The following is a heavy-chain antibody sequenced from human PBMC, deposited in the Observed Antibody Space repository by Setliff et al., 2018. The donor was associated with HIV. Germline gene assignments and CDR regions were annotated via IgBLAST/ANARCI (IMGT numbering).Heavy chain of an antibody. D-gene: IGHD3-10*01. CDR1: GFTFSSYE. CDR3: ASSGSGSYINWFGP. V-gene: IGHV3-48*04. Sequence: GESLKISCAAAGFTFSSYEMTWVRQAPGKGLECISYISRDSDRIHYADSVKGRFTVSRDNAKNSLFLQMHSLRAEDTAVYYCASSGSGSYINWFGPWGQGTLVTVSS. CDR2: ISRDSDRI. J-gene: IGHJ5*02.